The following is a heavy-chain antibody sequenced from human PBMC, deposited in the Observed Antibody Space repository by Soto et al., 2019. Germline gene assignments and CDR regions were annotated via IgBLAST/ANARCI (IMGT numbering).Heavy chain of an antibody. J-gene: IGHJ5*02. CDR3: ARSGITMVRGVSNWFDP. D-gene: IGHD3-10*01. V-gene: IGHV1-2*04. CDR1: GYTFTTYC. Sequence: GASVKVSCKASGYTFTTYCIHWVRQAPGQGLEWMGWINPNSGGTNYAQKFQGWVTMTRDTSISTAYMELSRLRSDDTAVYYCARSGITMVRGVSNWFDPWGQGTLLTVSS. CDR2: INPNSGGT.